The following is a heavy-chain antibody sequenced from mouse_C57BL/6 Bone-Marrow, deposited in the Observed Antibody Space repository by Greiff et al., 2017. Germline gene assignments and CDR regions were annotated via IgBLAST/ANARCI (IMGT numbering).Heavy chain of an antibody. J-gene: IGHJ2*01. CDR3: ARYPRCYVDY. CDR2: IYPGSGST. V-gene: IGHV1-55*01. CDR1: GYTFTSYW. Sequence: QVQLQQPGAELVKPGASVKMSCKASGYTFTSYWITWVKQRPGQGLEWIGDIYPGSGSTNYNEKFKSKATLTVDTSSSTAYMRLSSLTSEDTAVYYCARYPRCYVDYWGQGTTLTVSS.